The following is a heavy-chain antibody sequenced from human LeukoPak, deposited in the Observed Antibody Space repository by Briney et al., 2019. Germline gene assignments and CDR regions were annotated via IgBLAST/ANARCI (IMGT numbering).Heavy chain of an antibody. Sequence: NPSQTLSLTCTVSGGSISSGSYYWSWIRQPAGKGLEWIGRIYTSGSTNYNPSLKSRVTISVDTSKNQFSLKLSSVTAADTAVYYCARDKSWDYGSGSHFDYWGQGTLVTVSS. CDR1: GGSISSGSYY. CDR2: IYTSGST. V-gene: IGHV4-61*02. J-gene: IGHJ4*02. CDR3: ARDKSWDYGSGSHFDY. D-gene: IGHD3-10*01.